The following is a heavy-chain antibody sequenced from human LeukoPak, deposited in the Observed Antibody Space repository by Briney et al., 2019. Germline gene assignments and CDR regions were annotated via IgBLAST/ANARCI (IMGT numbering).Heavy chain of an antibody. CDR1: GGSISSYY. D-gene: IGHD1-26*01. J-gene: IGHJ4*02. CDR2: IYYSGST. V-gene: IGHV4-59*08. CDR3: ARLGSNWQNFYFDY. Sequence: PSETLSLTCTVSGGSISSYYWSWIRQPPGKGLEWIGYIYYSGSTNYNPSLMSRVTISVDTSKNQSSLKLSSVTAADTAVYYCARLGSNWQNFYFDYWGQGTLVTVSS.